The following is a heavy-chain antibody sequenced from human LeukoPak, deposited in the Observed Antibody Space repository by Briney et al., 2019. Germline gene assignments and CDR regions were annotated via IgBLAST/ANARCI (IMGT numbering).Heavy chain of an antibody. V-gene: IGHV4-59*01. CDR1: GVSISNYY. Sequence: SETLSLTCTVSGVSISNYYWTWIRQPPGKGLEWIGCIHYTGTTDYNPSLKSRVTISVDTSRNHFSLKLSSVTAADTAVYYCARGHFGMDVWGQGTTVTVSS. CDR2: IHYTGTT. CDR3: ARGHFGMDV. J-gene: IGHJ6*02.